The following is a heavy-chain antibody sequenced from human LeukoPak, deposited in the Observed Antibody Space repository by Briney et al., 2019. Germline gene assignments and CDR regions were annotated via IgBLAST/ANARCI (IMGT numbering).Heavy chain of an antibody. CDR2: ISSNGGST. D-gene: IGHD2-15*01. J-gene: IGHJ4*02. Sequence: GGSLRLSCSASGFTFSSYAMHWVRQAPGKGLEYVSAISSNGGSTYYADSVKGRFTISRDNSKNTLYLQMSSLRAEDTAVYYCVKDRGYCSGGSCYSGFNYYFDYWGQGTLVTVSS. V-gene: IGHV3-64D*09. CDR3: VKDRGYCSGGSCYSGFNYYFDY. CDR1: GFTFSSYA.